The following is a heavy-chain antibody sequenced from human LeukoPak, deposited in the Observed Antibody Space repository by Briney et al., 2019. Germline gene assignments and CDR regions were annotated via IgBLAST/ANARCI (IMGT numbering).Heavy chain of an antibody. Sequence: GGSLRPSCAASGFTFSDYYMSWIRQAPGKGLEWVSYISSSGSTIYYADSVKGRCTISRDNAKNSLYLQMNSLRAEDTAVYYCASYRPITMVRGVIADYWGQGTLVTVSS. J-gene: IGHJ4*02. D-gene: IGHD3-10*01. V-gene: IGHV3-11*01. CDR3: ASYRPITMVRGVIADY. CDR2: ISSSGSTI. CDR1: GFTFSDYY.